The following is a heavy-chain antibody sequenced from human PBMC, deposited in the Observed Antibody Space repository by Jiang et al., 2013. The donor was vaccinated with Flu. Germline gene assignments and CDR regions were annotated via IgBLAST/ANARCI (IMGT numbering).Heavy chain of an antibody. D-gene: IGHD1-26*01. CDR1: GGSISTYY. J-gene: IGHJ6*02. V-gene: IGHV4-59*13. CDR3: ARGGSYLDYYYYYGMDV. Sequence: GSGLVKPSETLSLTCTVSGGSISTYYWSWIRQPPGKGLEWIGYIYYSGRSSHNPSLKSRVTISLDTSKNQFSLKLSSVTAADTAVYYCARGGSYLDYYYYYGMDVWAKGPRSPSP. CDR2: IYYSGRS.